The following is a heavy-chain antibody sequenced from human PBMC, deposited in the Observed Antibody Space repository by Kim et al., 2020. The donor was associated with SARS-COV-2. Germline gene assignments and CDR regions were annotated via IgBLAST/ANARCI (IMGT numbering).Heavy chain of an antibody. CDR1: GYTFTSYA. CDR2: INAGNGNT. D-gene: IGHD3-22*01. V-gene: IGHV1-3*01. CDR3: AREGQAQYYYDSSGYSIY. J-gene: IGHJ4*02. Sequence: ASVKVSCKASGYTFTSYAMHWVRQAPGQRLEWMGWINAGNGNTKYSQKFQGRVTITRDTSASTAYMELSSLRSEDTAVYYCAREGQAQYYYDSSGYSIYWGQGTLVTVSS.